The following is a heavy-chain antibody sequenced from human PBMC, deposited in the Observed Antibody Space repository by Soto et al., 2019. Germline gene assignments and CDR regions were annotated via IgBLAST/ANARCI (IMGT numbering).Heavy chain of an antibody. J-gene: IGHJ3*02. V-gene: IGHV3-21*01. CDR3: ARSCSGGSCPDHDAFDI. Sequence: PGGLLRLSCAAAGVTFSSYRMNWVRQAPGKGLEWVSSISSSSSYIYYADSVKGRFTISRDNAKNSLYLQMNSLRAEDTAVYYCARSCSGGSCPDHDAFDIWGQGTMVTVSS. CDR2: ISSSSSYI. D-gene: IGHD2-15*01. CDR1: GVTFSSYR.